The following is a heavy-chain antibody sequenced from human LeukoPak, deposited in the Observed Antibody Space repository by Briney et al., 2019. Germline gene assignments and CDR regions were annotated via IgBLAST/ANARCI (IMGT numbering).Heavy chain of an antibody. CDR1: GLTFSSYA. CDR3: AKDPGSYYYYMDV. CDR2: ISGSGGST. J-gene: IGHJ6*03. V-gene: IGHV3-23*01. Sequence: TGGPLRLSCAASGLTFSSYAMSWVRQAPGKGLEWVSPISGSGGSTYYADTVKGRFTISRDNSKNTLYLQMNSLRAEDTAVYYCAKDPGSYYYYMDVWGKGTTVTVSS.